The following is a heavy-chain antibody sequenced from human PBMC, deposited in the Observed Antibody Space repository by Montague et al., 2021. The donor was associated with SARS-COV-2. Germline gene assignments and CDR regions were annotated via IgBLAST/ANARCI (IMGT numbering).Heavy chain of an antibody. CDR2: IYYSGST. D-gene: IGHD7-27*01. Sequence: SETLSLTCTVSGGSVSSSSYYWSWIRQPPGKGLEWIGYIYYSGSTNYNPSLKSRVAISVDTSKNQFSLKLSSVTAADTAVYYCASVNTAGAYWGQGTLVTVSS. CDR3: ASVNTAGAY. J-gene: IGHJ4*02. V-gene: IGHV4-61*01. CDR1: GGSVSSSSYY.